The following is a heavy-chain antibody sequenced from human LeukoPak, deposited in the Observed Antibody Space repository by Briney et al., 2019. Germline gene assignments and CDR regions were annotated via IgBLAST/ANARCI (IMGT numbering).Heavy chain of an antibody. Sequence: GGSLRLSCAASGFTFSSYAMSWVRQAPGKGLEWVSAISGSGGSTYYADSVKGRFTISRDNSKNTLYLQMNSLRAEDTAVYYCAKDPSETTVTTNEFDYWGQGTLVTVSS. D-gene: IGHD4-17*01. V-gene: IGHV3-23*01. J-gene: IGHJ4*02. CDR2: ISGSGGST. CDR3: AKDPSETTVTTNEFDY. CDR1: GFTFSSYA.